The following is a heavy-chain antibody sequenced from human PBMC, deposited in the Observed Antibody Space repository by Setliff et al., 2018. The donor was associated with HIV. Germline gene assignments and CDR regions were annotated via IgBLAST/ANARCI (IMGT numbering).Heavy chain of an antibody. CDR3: ARGGRSTVATWAWFDP. D-gene: IGHD4-4*01. CDR1: GGSISSSSYY. CDR2: IYYSGRT. V-gene: IGHV4-39*01. Sequence: TLSLTCTVSGGSISSSSYYWGWIRQPPGKGLEWIGSIYYSGRTYYNPSLKSRVTISVDTSKNQFSLKLSSVTAADTAVYYCARGGRSTVATWAWFDPWGQGTLVTVSS. J-gene: IGHJ5*02.